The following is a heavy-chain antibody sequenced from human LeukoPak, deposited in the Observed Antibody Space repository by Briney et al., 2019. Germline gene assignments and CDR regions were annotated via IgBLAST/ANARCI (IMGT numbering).Heavy chain of an antibody. CDR3: TRAGPYGSGSRDY. CDR2: IKEDENEK. J-gene: IGHJ4*02. CDR1: GFPYNTYW. D-gene: IGHD3-10*01. Sequence: GGPLRLPCLPSGFPYNTYWMIGTRQAQGRGLEGVPNIKEDENEKHYGDSVKGRFIISRDNAKNSVYLQMNNLGAEDTALYYCTRAGPYGSGSRDYWGQGTLVTVSS. V-gene: IGHV3-7*01.